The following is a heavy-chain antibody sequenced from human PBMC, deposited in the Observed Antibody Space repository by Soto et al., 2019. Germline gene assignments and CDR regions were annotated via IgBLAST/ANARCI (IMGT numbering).Heavy chain of an antibody. V-gene: IGHV4-4*07. J-gene: IGHJ4*02. CDR2: IDTSGST. Sequence: PSEILSLTCAVSGYSISSGYYCNWIRQPAGKGLEWIGRIDTSGSTNYNPSLKSRVTMSVDTSKQEFSLKLSSVTAADTALYYCARGGQDFWSGPFDYWGRGALVTVSS. CDR1: GYSISSGYY. CDR3: ARGGQDFWSGPFDY. D-gene: IGHD3-3*01.